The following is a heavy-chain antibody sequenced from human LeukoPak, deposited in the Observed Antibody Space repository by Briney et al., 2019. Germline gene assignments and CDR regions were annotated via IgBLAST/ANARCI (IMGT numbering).Heavy chain of an antibody. V-gene: IGHV3-48*03. Sequence: PGGSLRLSCAASGFTFSSYEKNWVRQAPGKGLEWVSYISSSGSTIYYADSVKGRFTISRDNAKNSLYLQMNSLRAEDTAVYYCARYDYVWGSYRYGGEFDYWGQGTLVTVSS. CDR2: ISSSGSTI. J-gene: IGHJ4*02. CDR3: ARYDYVWGSYRYGGEFDY. CDR1: GFTFSSYE. D-gene: IGHD3-16*02.